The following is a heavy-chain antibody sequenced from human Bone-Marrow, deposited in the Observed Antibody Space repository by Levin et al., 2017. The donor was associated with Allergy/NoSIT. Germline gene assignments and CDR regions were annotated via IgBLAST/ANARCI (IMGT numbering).Heavy chain of an antibody. Sequence: GESLKISCKTSGYTFTGYYLHWVRQAPGQGLEWMGWILPSSGDTEYAQKFQGRVTLTTDTSITTAYLELSTLSSDDTAVYYCARGYYDSSGYYYPRPRGAFAIWGQGTMVTVSS. D-gene: IGHD3-22*01. CDR2: ILPSSGDT. CDR1: GYTFTGYY. CDR3: ARGYYDSSGYYYPRPRGAFAI. V-gene: IGHV1-2*02. J-gene: IGHJ3*02.